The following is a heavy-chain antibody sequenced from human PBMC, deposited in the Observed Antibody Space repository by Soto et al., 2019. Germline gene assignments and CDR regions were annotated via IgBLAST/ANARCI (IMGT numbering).Heavy chain of an antibody. CDR1: GVSVTSNNW. J-gene: IGHJ1*01. CDR3: ATYYGNFGRDFQY. Sequence: SETLSLTCAISGVSVTSNNWWSWVRQPPGKGLEWIGESFHNGITNYNPSLGSRITISVDRSRNQFSLELTSVTAADTAFYYCATYYGNFGRDFQYWGRGTLVTVSS. D-gene: IGHD3-10*01. CDR2: SFHNGIT. V-gene: IGHV4-4*02.